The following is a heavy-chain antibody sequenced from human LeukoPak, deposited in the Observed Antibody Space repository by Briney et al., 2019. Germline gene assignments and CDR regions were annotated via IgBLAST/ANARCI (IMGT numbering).Heavy chain of an antibody. Sequence: GGSLRLSCAASEFTFSNYGMHWVRQAPGKGLEWVAFIRYDGSNKFHADSVKGRFTISRDNSKNTLYLQMNSLRAEDTAVYYCAKGTSGSDNYYYYMDVWGKGTTVTISS. CDR3: AKGTSGSDNYYYYMDV. V-gene: IGHV3-30*02. J-gene: IGHJ6*03. CDR1: EFTFSNYG. D-gene: IGHD1-26*01. CDR2: IRYDGSNK.